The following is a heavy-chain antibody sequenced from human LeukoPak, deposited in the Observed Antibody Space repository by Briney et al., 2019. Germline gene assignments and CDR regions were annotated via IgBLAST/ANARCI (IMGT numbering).Heavy chain of an antibody. CDR2: INHSGST. D-gene: IGHD2-15*01. CDR1: GGSFSGYY. V-gene: IGHV4-34*01. Sequence: ETLSLTCAVYGGSFSGYYWSWIRQPPGKGLEWIGEINHSGSTNYNPSLKSRVTISVDTSKNQFSLKLSSVTAADTAVYYCARRPRYCSGGSCCLFDPWGQGTLVTVSS. J-gene: IGHJ5*02. CDR3: ARRPRYCSGGSCCLFDP.